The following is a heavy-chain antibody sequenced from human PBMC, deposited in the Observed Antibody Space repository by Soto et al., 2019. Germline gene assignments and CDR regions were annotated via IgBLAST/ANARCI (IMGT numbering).Heavy chain of an antibody. D-gene: IGHD2-15*01. CDR1: GFTFSSYA. CDR3: AKGACSGGTCYSYNWFDP. Sequence: PGGSLRLSCAASGFTFSSYAMSWVRQAPGKGLEWVSTISGSGGSTYYAGSVKGRFTISRDNSKNTLFLQMNSLRAEDTAVYYCAKGACSGGTCYSYNWFDPWGQGTLVTVSS. V-gene: IGHV3-23*01. CDR2: ISGSGGST. J-gene: IGHJ5*02.